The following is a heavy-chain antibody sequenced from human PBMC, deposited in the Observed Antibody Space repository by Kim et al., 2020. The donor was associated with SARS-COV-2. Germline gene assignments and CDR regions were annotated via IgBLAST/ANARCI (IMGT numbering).Heavy chain of an antibody. CDR3: ARAGPQDWYFDL. V-gene: IGHV4-39*01. Sequence: SETLSLTCTVSGGSISRSSYYWAWIRQPPGKGLEWIGRIYYSGSSYSNPSLKSRVTLSVDTSKNQFSLNLRSVTAADTAVYYCARAGPQDWYFDLWGRCT. CDR1: GGSISRSSYY. CDR2: IYYSGSS. J-gene: IGHJ2*01. D-gene: IGHD2-15*01.